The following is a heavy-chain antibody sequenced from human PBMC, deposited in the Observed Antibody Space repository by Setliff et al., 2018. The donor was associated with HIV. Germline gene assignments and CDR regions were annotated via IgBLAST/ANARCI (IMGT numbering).Heavy chain of an antibody. D-gene: IGHD6-13*01. Sequence: GASVKVSCKTSGYTFTSYGISWVRQAPGQGLEWMGWISGYNGNTNYAQKFQGRLTMTTDTTTSTAYMELRGLRSDDTAVYYCARANVPYSSSWYEVYWGQGTLVTVSS. CDR3: ARANVPYSSSWYEVY. CDR2: ISGYNGNT. V-gene: IGHV1-18*01. J-gene: IGHJ4*02. CDR1: GYTFTSYG.